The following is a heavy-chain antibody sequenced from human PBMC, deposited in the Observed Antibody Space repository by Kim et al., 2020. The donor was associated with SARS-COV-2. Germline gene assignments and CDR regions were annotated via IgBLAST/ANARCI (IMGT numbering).Heavy chain of an antibody. V-gene: IGHV3-15*01. D-gene: IGHD3-16*01. J-gene: IGHJ5*02. CDR1: GLTFSDAW. CDR3: TPQGAEPGS. Sequence: GGSLRLSCAASGLTFSDAWMSWVRQAPGKGMEWVGRVKSKTAGGTTEIAAPVKGRFTISRDDSKDTVYMQMNSLKTEDTAVYYCTPQGAEPGSWGRGTLVTVSS. CDR2: VKSKTAGGTT.